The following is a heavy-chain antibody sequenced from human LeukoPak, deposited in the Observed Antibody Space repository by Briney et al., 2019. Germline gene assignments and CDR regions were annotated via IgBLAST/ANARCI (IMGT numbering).Heavy chain of an antibody. CDR3: AKGPTYYYDSSGGD. J-gene: IGHJ4*02. D-gene: IGHD3-22*01. CDR1: GFTVSSNY. CDR2: ISGSGGST. V-gene: IGHV3-23*01. Sequence: GGSLRLSCAASGFTVSSNYMSWVRQAPGKGLEWVSAISGSGGSTYYADSVKGRFTISRDNSKNTLYLQMNSLRAEDTAVYYCAKGPTYYYDSSGGDWGQGTLVTVSS.